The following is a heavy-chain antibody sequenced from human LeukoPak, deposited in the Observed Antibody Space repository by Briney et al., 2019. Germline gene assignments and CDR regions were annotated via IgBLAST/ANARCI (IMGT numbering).Heavy chain of an antibody. V-gene: IGHV4-34*01. Sequence: SETLSLTCAVYGGSFSGYYWSWIRQPPGKGLEWIGEINHSGSTNYNPSLKSRVTISVDTSKNQFSLKLSSVTAADTAVYYCAIGVLDAFDIWGQGTMVTVSS. CDR1: GGSFSGYY. CDR2: INHSGST. J-gene: IGHJ3*02. CDR3: AIGVLDAFDI. D-gene: IGHD3-10*01.